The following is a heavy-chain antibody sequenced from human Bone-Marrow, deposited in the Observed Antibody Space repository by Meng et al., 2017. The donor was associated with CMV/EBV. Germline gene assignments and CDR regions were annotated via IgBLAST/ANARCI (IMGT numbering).Heavy chain of an antibody. D-gene: IGHD2-2*01. V-gene: IGHV3-23*01. Sequence: CAASGFTFSNYAMGWVRQAPGRGLEWVSGISASGGDTYYADSVKGRFTISRDNSENTLYLQMNFLRADDTAVYYCASTVPDALRYFDYWGQGTLVTVSS. CDR3: ASTVPDALRYFDY. CDR2: ISASGGDT. J-gene: IGHJ4*02. CDR1: GFTFSNYA.